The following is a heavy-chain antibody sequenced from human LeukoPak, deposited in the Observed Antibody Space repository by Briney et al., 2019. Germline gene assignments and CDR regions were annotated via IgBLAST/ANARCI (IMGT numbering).Heavy chain of an antibody. CDR2: ITSSSSHT. CDR1: GFIFSSYN. V-gene: IGHV3-21*01. CDR3: ARDPYNGNYGHYYYYYMDV. D-gene: IGHD1-26*01. Sequence: PGGSLRLSCSASGFIFSSYNMNWVRQAPGQALEWVSSITSSSSHTFYADSVRGRYTIFRDNAQKSLYLQMDSLTAEDTAVYYCARDPYNGNYGHYYYYYMDVWGKGTTVTISS. J-gene: IGHJ6*03.